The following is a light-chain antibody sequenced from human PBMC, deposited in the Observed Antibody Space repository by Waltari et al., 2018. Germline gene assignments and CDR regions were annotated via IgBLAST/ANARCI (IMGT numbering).Light chain of an antibody. CDR2: WAS. CDR3: QQYYNTPLT. J-gene: IGKJ1*01. Sequence: DIVMTQSPDSLAVSLGERATIKCKSSQSVLYSSNNENYLAWYQQKPGQPPKLLIIWASIRESWVPDRFTGSGSGTDFTLTISSLQAEDVAVYYCQQYYNTPLTFGQGTKVEIK. V-gene: IGKV4-1*01. CDR1: QSVLYSSNNENY.